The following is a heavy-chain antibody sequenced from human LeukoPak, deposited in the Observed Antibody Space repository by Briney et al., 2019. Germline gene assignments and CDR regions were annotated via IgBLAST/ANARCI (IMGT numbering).Heavy chain of an antibody. J-gene: IGHJ4*02. D-gene: IGHD4-17*01. CDR2: INHSGSA. V-gene: IGHV4-34*01. CDR1: GGSFSGYY. Sequence: KTSETLSLTCAVSGGSFSGYYWTWIRQAPGKGLEWIGEINHSGSANYNPSLMSRVTISLDTSKNHFSLNLSSVTAADTAVYYCARGQGTVTTHWGQGTLVTVSS. CDR3: ARGQGTVTTH.